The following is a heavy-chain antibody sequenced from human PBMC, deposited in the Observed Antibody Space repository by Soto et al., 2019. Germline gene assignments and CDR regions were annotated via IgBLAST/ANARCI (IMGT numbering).Heavy chain of an antibody. CDR3: ARWWNDEEWVETMDV. CDR2: IYYDGSNE. D-gene: IGHD1-1*01. V-gene: IGHV3-33*01. J-gene: IGHJ6*01. CDR1: GFIFSEYG. Sequence: QVQRVESGGAVVQPGRSLRLSCGASGFIFSEYGMHWVRQAPGKGLEWVAVIYYDGSNEHYSESVRGRFTISRDNSKNMLYLEMNSLRAEDTAIYYCARWWNDEEWVETMDVWGQGTTVTVSS.